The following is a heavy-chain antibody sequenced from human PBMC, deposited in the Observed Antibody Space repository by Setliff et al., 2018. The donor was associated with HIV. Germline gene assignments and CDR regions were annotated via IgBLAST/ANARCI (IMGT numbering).Heavy chain of an antibody. Sequence: SVKVSCKASGGTFNTYAFSWVRHAPGQGLEWMGGIIPTLSSTKYARKFQGRVTITADESTSTAYLEVISLRSEDTAVYYCASSGYCTDISCYVFDYWGQGTPVTVSS. CDR2: IIPTLSST. V-gene: IGHV1-69*13. J-gene: IGHJ4*02. CDR1: GGTFNTYA. D-gene: IGHD2-8*02. CDR3: ASSGYCTDISCYVFDY.